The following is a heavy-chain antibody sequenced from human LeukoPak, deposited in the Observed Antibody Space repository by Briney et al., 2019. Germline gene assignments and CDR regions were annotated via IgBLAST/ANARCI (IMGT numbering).Heavy chain of an antibody. V-gene: IGHV3-7*03. CDR2: INQDGSEK. D-gene: IGHD3-16*01. Sequence: PGGSLRLSCAASGFILSDHYIDWVRQAPGKGLQWVANINQDGSEKHYVDSVKGRFTISRDNAENSLYLQMNSLRAEDTAVYYCASGGHLDYWGQGALVTVAS. CDR1: GFILSDHY. J-gene: IGHJ4*02. CDR3: ASGGHLDY.